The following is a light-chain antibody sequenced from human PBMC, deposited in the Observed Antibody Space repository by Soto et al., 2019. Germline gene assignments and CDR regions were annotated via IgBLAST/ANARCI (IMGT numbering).Light chain of an antibody. CDR3: QHYNSYPWT. J-gene: IGKJ1*01. Sequence: DIQMTQSPSTLSASVGDRVTITCRASQSIRNYLAWYQQKPGKAPRLLIYDASSLESGVPSRFSGSGSGTEFTLTISSLQPDDFATYYYQHYNSYPWTFGQGTKVEIK. CDR2: DAS. V-gene: IGKV1-5*01. CDR1: QSIRNY.